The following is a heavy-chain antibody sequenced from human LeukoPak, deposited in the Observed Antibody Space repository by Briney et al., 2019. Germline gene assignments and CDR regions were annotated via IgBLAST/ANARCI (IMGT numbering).Heavy chain of an antibody. D-gene: IGHD6-13*01. CDR1: GGSISSGGYY. V-gene: IGHV4-31*03. Sequence: SSETLSLTCTVSGGSISSGGYYWSWIRQHPGKGLEWIGYIYYSGSTYYNPSLKSRVTISVDTSKNQFSLKLSSVTAADTAVYYCARDRIAAAGTRYHYYYYYGMDVWGQGTTVTVSS. J-gene: IGHJ6*02. CDR2: IYYSGST. CDR3: ARDRIAAAGTRYHYYYYYGMDV.